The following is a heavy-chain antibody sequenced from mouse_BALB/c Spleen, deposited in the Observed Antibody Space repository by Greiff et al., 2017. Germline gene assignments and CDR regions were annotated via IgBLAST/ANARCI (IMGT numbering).Heavy chain of an antibody. CDR1: GFTFSSFG. CDR3: ARSHSTMIAAY. J-gene: IGHJ3*01. CDR2: ISSGSSTI. Sequence: EVKLMESGGGLVQPGGSRKLSCAASGFTFSSFGMHWVRQAPEKGLEWVAYISSGSSTIYYADTVKGRFTISRDNPKNTLFLQMTSLRSEDTAMYYCARSHSTMIAAYWGQGTLVTVSA. V-gene: IGHV5-17*02. D-gene: IGHD2-4*01.